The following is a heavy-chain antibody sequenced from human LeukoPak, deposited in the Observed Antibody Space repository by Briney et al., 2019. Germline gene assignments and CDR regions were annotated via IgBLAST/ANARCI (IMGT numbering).Heavy chain of an antibody. CDR3: ARHDAGIAARPFDN. V-gene: IGHV4-4*09. CDR2: IHASGPT. J-gene: IGHJ4*02. CDR1: GGSISTYY. D-gene: IGHD6-6*01. Sequence: SSETLSLTCTVSGGSISTYYWSWIRRPPGKGREWIAYIHASGPTNYNPSLKSRITISVDTSKNQFSLKLSSVTAADTAVYYCARHDAGIAARPFDNWGQGTLVTVSS.